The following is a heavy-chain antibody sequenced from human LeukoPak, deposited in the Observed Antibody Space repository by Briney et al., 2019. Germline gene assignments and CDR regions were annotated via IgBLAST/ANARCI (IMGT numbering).Heavy chain of an antibody. Sequence: PGGSLRLSCAVSGFTITNYWMSWVRQAPGKGLEWVASIKQDGSVEFYVDSVKGRFSISRDSAKNSLYLQMNSLRDEDTAVYYCVRDRLDYWGQGTLVTVSS. V-gene: IGHV3-7*01. CDR1: GFTITNYW. CDR3: VRDRLDY. CDR2: IKQDGSVE. J-gene: IGHJ4*02.